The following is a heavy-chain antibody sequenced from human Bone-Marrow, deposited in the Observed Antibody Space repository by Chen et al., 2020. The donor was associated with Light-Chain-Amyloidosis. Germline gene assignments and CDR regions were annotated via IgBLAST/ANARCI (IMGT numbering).Heavy chain of an antibody. CDR2: IGSSSSHI. CDR1: GFTFTSYG. CDR3: AREPYPVNLYGMDV. Sequence: EVRLVESGGGLVKPGGSLRISCAASGFTFTSYGMNGVRQAPGKGLEWVSFIGSSSSHIYYADSVKGRFTISRDNAKNSLDLQMNSLRAEDTAVYYCAREPYPVNLYGMDVWGQGTTVTVSS. D-gene: IGHD2-2*02. J-gene: IGHJ6*02. V-gene: IGHV3-21*01.